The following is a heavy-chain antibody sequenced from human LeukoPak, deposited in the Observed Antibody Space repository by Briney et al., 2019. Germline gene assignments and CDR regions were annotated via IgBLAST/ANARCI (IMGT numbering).Heavy chain of an antibody. J-gene: IGHJ3*02. V-gene: IGHV4-59*01. CDR3: ARDKKGGYKGDAFDI. CDR1: GGSISSYY. Sequence: SETLSLTCTVSGGSISSYYWSWIRQPAGKGLEWIGYIYYSGSTNYNPSLKSRVTISVDTSKNQFSLKLSSVTAADTAVYYCARDKKGGYKGDAFDIWGQGTMVTVSS. CDR2: IYYSGST. D-gene: IGHD5-24*01.